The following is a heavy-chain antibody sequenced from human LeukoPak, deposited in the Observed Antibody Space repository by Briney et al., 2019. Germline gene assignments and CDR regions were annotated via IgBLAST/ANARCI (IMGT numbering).Heavy chain of an antibody. CDR3: ARCMVLSQGWCNWFDP. CDR1: GFDLSTYA. CDR2: IRIDGGGT. D-gene: IGHD6-13*01. V-gene: IGHV3-23*01. Sequence: GGSLRLSCAASGFDLSTYAMTWVRQAPAKGLEWVSSIRIDGGGTYYAGSVKGRFTISRDNSENTLHLQMNNLRVGDTAKYFCARCMVLSQGWCNWFDPWGQGTLVTVSS. J-gene: IGHJ5*02.